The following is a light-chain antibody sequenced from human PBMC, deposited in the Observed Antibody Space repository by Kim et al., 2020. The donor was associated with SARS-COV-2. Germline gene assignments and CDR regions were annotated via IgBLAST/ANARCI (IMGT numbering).Light chain of an antibody. J-gene: IGLJ3*02. CDR1: SSDVGAYHY. Sequence: LSQPASVSGSPGQSITISCAGTSSDVGAYHYVSWYQQHPGKAPKLLIYDVTNRPSGVSDRFSGSKSGNTASLTISGLQADDEADYYCSSYTATTTWVF. CDR3: SSYTATTTWV. V-gene: IGLV2-14*03. CDR2: DVT.